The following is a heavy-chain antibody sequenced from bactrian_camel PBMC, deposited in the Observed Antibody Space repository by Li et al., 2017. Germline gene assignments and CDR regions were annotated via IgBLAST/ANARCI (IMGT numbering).Heavy chain of an antibody. V-gene: IGHV3S53*01. Sequence: HVQLVESGGGSVQSGGSLRLSCAASGSGYISGTYCLGWFRQAPGKARERVARIFSTGTTSYADSVKGRFTISKANASNTLYLQMNSLKPEDTAMYYCAAGRSLSRTACVEYDYWGQGTQVTVS. CDR3: AAGRSLSRTACVEYDY. CDR1: GSGYISGTYC. D-gene: IGHD3*01. CDR2: IFSTGTT. J-gene: IGHJ4*01.